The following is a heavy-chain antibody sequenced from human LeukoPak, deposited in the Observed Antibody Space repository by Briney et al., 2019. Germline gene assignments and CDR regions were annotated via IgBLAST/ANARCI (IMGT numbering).Heavy chain of an antibody. CDR1: GGSISSSYY. CDR2: IYYSGST. D-gene: IGHD2-2*01. J-gene: IGHJ4*02. CDR3: SRVVPAAILDY. V-gene: IGHV4-39*01. Sequence: PSETLSLTCTVSGGSISSSYYWGWIRQPPGNGLEWIGSIYYSGSTYYNPSLKSRVTISVDTSKNQFSLKLSSVTAADTAVYYCSRVVPAAILDYWGQGTLVTVSS.